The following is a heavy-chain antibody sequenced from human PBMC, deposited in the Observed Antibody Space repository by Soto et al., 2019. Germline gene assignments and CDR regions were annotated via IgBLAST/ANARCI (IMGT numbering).Heavy chain of an antibody. Sequence: SGPTLVNPTQTLTLTCTFSGFSLSTSGVGVGWIRQPPGKALEWLALIYWDDDKRYSPSLKSRLTITKDTSKNQVVLTMTNMDPVDTATYYCAHRPLLDSGSYFDWFDPWGQGNLVTVSS. CDR3: AHRPLLDSGSYFDWFDP. D-gene: IGHD5-12*01. CDR1: GFSLSTSGVG. J-gene: IGHJ5*02. V-gene: IGHV2-5*02. CDR2: IYWDDDK.